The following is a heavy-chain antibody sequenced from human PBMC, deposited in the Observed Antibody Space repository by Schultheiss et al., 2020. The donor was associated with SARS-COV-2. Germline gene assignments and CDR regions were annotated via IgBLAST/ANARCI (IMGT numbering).Heavy chain of an antibody. CDR1: GFTFSSYS. V-gene: IGHV3-21*01. CDR3: ASLAPEGDYEGEDYYYYYGMDV. CDR2: ISSSSSYI. Sequence: GESLKISCAASGFTFSSYSMNWVRQAPGKGLEWVSSISSSSSYIYYADSVKGRFTISRDNSKNTLYLQMNSLRAEDTAVYYCASLAPEGDYEGEDYYYYYGMDVWGQGTTVTVSS. J-gene: IGHJ6*02. D-gene: IGHD3-22*01.